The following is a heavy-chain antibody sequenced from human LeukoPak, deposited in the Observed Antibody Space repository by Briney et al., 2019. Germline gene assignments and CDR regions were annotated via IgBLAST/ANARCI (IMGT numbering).Heavy chain of an antibody. Sequence: GGSLRLSCAASGFTFSSYGMHWVRQAPGKGLEWVAVIWYDGSNKYYADSVKGRFTISRDNSKNTLYLQMNSQRAEDTAVYYCARDGRFCSARTCYFDYWGQGTLVTVSS. V-gene: IGHV3-33*01. J-gene: IGHJ4*02. CDR2: IWYDGSNK. CDR1: GFTFSSYG. D-gene: IGHD2-15*01. CDR3: ARDGRFCSARTCYFDY.